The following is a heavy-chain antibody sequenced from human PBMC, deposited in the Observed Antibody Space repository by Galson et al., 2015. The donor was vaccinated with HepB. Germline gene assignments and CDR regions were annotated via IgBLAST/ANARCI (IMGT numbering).Heavy chain of an antibody. Sequence: SVKVSCKASGYTLTNYHFHWVRQAPGQGPEWMGKIFAGGGSTRYAERFQGRVTLTRDSSTSKIYMEVSSLRSDDTAVYYCAREPPDTYYFDYWGQGTLVTVSS. CDR2: IFAGGGST. J-gene: IGHJ4*02. CDR3: AREPPDTYYFDY. CDR1: GYTLTNYH. D-gene: IGHD2/OR15-2a*01. V-gene: IGHV1-46*01.